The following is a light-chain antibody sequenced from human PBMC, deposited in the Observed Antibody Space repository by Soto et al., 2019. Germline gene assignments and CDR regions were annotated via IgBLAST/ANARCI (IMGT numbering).Light chain of an antibody. Sequence: QSALTQPRSVSGSPGQSVTVSCTGTSSDVGGYNYVSWYRQYPGEAPKLLIYDVTERLSGVPDRFSGSKSGITASLTISVLQAEDEAAYYCCSYAGGHIHYIIGTGTKLTVL. CDR3: CSYAGGHIHYI. CDR1: SSDVGGYNY. CDR2: DVT. J-gene: IGLJ1*01. V-gene: IGLV2-11*01.